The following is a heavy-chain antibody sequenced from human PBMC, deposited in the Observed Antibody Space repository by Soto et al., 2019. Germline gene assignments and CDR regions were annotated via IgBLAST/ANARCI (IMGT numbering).Heavy chain of an antibody. CDR1: GFTFSSYA. CDR3: VKSSHGQVEPPLPGIAVAGMEY. Sequence: QTGGSLRLSCSASGFTFSSYAMHWVRQAPGKGLEYVSAISSNGGSTYYADSVKGRFTISRDNSKNTLYLQMSSLRAEDTAVYYCVKSSHGQVEPPLPGIAVAGMEYWGQGTLVTVSS. CDR2: ISSNGGST. J-gene: IGHJ4*02. V-gene: IGHV3-64D*06. D-gene: IGHD6-19*01.